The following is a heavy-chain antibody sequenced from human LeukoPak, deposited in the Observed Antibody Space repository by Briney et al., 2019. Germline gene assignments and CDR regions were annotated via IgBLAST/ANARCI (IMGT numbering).Heavy chain of an antibody. D-gene: IGHD4-11*01. V-gene: IGHV3-7*01. J-gene: IGHJ1*01. CDR1: GFTLSSHW. Sequence: GGSLRLSCAASGFTLSSHWMGWVRQAPGKGLEWVANIKQDGSETYYVGSVKGRFTISRDNAKNSLYLQMNSLGVDDTAVYYCGTYSINNAQEFQYWGQGTLVTVPS. CDR2: IKQDGSET. CDR3: GTYSINNAQEFQY.